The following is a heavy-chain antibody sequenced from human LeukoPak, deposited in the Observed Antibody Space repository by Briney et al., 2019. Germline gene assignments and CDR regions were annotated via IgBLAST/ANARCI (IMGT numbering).Heavy chain of an antibody. CDR3: TRAPHPRCSSSGCYLDY. J-gene: IGHJ4*02. Sequence: GGSLRLSCSTSGLTFGDYAMSWVRQPPGKGLEWVGFIQAKAYGGATKYAASVNGRFSISRDDSQSIANLQMNDLKTEDTAVYYCTRAPHPRCSSSGCYLDYWGQGTLFTVSS. CDR2: IQAKAYGGAT. V-gene: IGHV3-49*04. CDR1: GLTFGDYA. D-gene: IGHD2-2*01.